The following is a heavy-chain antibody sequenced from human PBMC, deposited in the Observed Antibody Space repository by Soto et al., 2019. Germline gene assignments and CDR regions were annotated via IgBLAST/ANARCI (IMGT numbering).Heavy chain of an antibody. J-gene: IGHJ4*02. Sequence: QVQLVESGGGVVQPGRSLRLSCAASGFTFSSYGIHWVRQAPGKGLEWVSVISYDGINKYYADSVKGRFTISRDNSENTLYLQMNSVRAEDTAVYYCAKSVYNWNDGFFDYWGQGTLVTVSS. CDR3: AKSVYNWNDGFFDY. CDR1: GFTFSSYG. CDR2: ISYDGINK. D-gene: IGHD1-1*01. V-gene: IGHV3-30*18.